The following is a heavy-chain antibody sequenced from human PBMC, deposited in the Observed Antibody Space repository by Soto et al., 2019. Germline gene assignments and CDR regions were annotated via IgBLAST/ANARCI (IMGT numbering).Heavy chain of an antibody. CDR3: AKDPPWTVGPLAMDV. J-gene: IGHJ6*04. CDR2: FSGSGGNI. Sequence: EVQLLESGGGLVQPGGSLRLSCVASGFAFSTHAMSWVRQAPGKGLEWVSTFSGSGGNIYYAESVKGRLTISRDDSKNTLYLQMNSLRVEDTAVYYCAKDPPWTVGPLAMDVWGEGTTVTVSS. CDR1: GFAFSTHA. V-gene: IGHV3-23*01. D-gene: IGHD1-26*01.